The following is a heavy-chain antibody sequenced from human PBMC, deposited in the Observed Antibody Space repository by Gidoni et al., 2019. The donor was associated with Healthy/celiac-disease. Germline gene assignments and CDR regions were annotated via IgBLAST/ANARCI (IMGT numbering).Heavy chain of an antibody. CDR2: INHSGST. CDR1: VWSFICYY. J-gene: IGHJ6*02. CDR3: ARAGTIYYYYYYGMDV. V-gene: IGHV4-34*01. Sequence: QLQLQQWGAGLLTPSAPLSLTYALYVWSFICYYWSWIRQPPGKGLEWSGEINHSGSTNDNPSLKSRVTISVDTSKNQFSLKLSSVTAADTAVYYCARAGTIYYYYYYGMDVWGQGTTVTVSS. D-gene: IGHD1-1*01.